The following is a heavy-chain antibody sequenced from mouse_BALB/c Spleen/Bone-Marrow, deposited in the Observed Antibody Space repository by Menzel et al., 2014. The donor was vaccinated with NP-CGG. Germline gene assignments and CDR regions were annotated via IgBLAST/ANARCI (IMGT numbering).Heavy chain of an antibody. D-gene: IGHD1-2*01. CDR3: AGPGYYGYQDV. CDR1: GFDFSGYW. Sequence: EVKLVESGGGLVQPGGSLKLSCAASGFDFSGYWMTWVRPAPGKGLEWIGEINPDSSTINYTPSLKDKFIISRDNAKNALYLQMSKVRSEDTALYYCAGPGYYGYQDVWGAGTTVTVSS. V-gene: IGHV4-1*02. J-gene: IGHJ1*01. CDR2: INPDSSTI.